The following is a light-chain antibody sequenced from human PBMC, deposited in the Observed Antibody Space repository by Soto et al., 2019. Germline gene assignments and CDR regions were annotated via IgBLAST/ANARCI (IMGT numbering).Light chain of an antibody. V-gene: IGKV1-33*01. CDR3: QYCDNIPL. J-gene: IGKJ3*01. CDR1: HDISNY. CDR2: GAS. Sequence: DIQMTQSPSSLSASVGDRVTITCQASHDISNYLNWYQHKPGKAPKLLIYGASNLETGVPSRFSGSGSGTDFTFTISSLQPEDIATYYCQYCDNIPLFGPGTTVDLK.